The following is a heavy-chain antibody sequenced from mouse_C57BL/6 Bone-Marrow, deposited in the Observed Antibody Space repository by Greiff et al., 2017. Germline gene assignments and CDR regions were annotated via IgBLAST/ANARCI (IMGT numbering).Heavy chain of an antibody. J-gene: IGHJ4*01. CDR1: GFNIKTTY. Sequence: EVQLQQSVAELVRPGASVKLSCTASGFNIKTTYMHWMKQKPEQSLEWIGRIDPSNGNTKYAPKFQGKATLTAETSSNTAYLQLSSLTSEDTAIYYCARTRVTPYYAMDYWGQGTSVTVSS. CDR2: IDPSNGNT. D-gene: IGHD2-5*01. V-gene: IGHV14-3*01. CDR3: ARTRVTPYYAMDY.